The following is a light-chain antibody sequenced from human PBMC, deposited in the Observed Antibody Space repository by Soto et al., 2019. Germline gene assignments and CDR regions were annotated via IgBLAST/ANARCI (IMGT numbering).Light chain of an antibody. CDR3: QQYGRSPPIT. CDR1: QSVSNSY. V-gene: IGKV3-20*01. Sequence: EMVLKQSPGPVSLSPVEIAALCYGDSQSVSNSYLAWYQQKPGQAPRLLIYGASSRATGIPDRFSGSGSGTDFTLTINRLEPEDFAVYYCQQYGRSPPITFGQGTRLEIK. J-gene: IGKJ5*01. CDR2: GAS.